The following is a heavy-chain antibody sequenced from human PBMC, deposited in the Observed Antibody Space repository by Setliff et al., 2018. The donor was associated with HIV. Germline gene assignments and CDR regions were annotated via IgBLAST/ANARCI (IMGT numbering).Heavy chain of an antibody. J-gene: IGHJ4*02. CDR2: ITHTGKT. V-gene: IGHV4-39*07. CDR3: AGDPHYFDACGYYSYFYFDF. CDR1: GGSISSNNDP. D-gene: IGHD3-22*01. Sequence: PSETLSLTCTVSGGSISSNNDPWGWIRQPPGKGLEWIGSITHTGKTYHNPTLQSRVTISLDMSKSQFSLKLRSMSAADTAVYYCAGDPHYFDACGYYSYFYFDFWGQGMLVTVSS.